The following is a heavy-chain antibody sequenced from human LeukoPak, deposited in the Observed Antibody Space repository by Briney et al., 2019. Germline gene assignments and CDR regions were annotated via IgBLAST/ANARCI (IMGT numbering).Heavy chain of an antibody. Sequence: SETLSLTCTVSGGSISSSSYYWGWIRQPPGKGLEWIGEINHSGSTNYNPSLKSRVTISVDTSKNQFSLKLSSVTAADTAVYYCASGSYPHNWFDPWGQGTLVTVSS. D-gene: IGHD1-26*01. V-gene: IGHV4-39*07. CDR2: INHSGST. CDR3: ASGSYPHNWFDP. CDR1: GGSISSSSYY. J-gene: IGHJ5*02.